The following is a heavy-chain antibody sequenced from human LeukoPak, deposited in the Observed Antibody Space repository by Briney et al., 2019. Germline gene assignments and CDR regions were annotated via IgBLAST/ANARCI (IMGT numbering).Heavy chain of an antibody. D-gene: IGHD2-2*01. CDR1: GFSFNNHE. CDR2: ISSGGGSI. V-gene: IGHV3-48*03. J-gene: IGHJ4*02. Sequence: GGSLRLSCVASGFSFNNHEMNWVRQAPGKGLEWVSYISSGGGSIYYADPVKGRFTISRDNAKYSLYLQMNSLRAEDTAVYYCARISTNTWYNFDYWGQGTLVTVSS. CDR3: ARISTNTWYNFDY.